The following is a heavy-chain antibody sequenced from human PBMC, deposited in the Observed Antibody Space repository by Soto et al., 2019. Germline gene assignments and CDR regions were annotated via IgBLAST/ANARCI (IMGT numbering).Heavy chain of an antibody. CDR3: AKGSDSSSLYNRFDP. CDR2: ISWNSGSI. V-gene: IGHV3-9*01. Sequence: GGSLRLSCAASGFTFDDYAMHWVRQAPGKGLEWVSGISWNSGSIGYADSVKGRFTISRDNAKNSLYLQMNSLRAEDTALYYCAKGSDSSSLYNRFDPWGQGTLVTVSS. D-gene: IGHD6-13*01. CDR1: GFTFDDYA. J-gene: IGHJ5*02.